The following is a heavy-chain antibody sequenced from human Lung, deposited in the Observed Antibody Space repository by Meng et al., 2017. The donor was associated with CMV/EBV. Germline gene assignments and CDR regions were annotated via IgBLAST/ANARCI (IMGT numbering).Heavy chain of an antibody. CDR1: VYSFTTYA. CDR3: ARTGCSSSSCYDY. V-gene: IGHV1-3*01. Sequence: QFRCWQSWAEVKNPGASLMVSCKASVYSFTTYAMHWVRQAPGQSLEWMGWINAGNGNTKYSEKFQSRVTITRDTAASTAYMELSSLRSEDTAVYYCARTGCSSSSCYDYWGQGTLVTVSS. D-gene: IGHD2-2*01. J-gene: IGHJ4*02. CDR2: INAGNGNT.